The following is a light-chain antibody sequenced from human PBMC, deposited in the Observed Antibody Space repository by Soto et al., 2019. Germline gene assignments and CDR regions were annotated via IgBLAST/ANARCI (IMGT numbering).Light chain of an antibody. Sequence: DIQMTQSPSSLSASVGDRVTITCRASRGIDDRLAWYQQKPEKAPISLIYFASNLQVWVPSRFSGSGSGTEFTLTISNLQPEDFATYYCQQNYSHPLTFGQGTRLDIE. CDR2: FAS. J-gene: IGKJ5*01. CDR3: QQNYSHPLT. V-gene: IGKV1D-16*01. CDR1: RGIDDR.